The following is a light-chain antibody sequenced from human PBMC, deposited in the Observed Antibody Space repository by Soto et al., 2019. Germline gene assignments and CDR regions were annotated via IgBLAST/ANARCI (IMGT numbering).Light chain of an antibody. Sequence: DIQMTQSPSSLAASVGDRVTITCRASQGIRNYLVWYQQKPGKPPKALIYAASTLQSGVSSRFSGSGSGREFTLTISGLQPEDVATYYCQNFYTAPMTFGGGTKAEIK. CDR2: AAS. V-gene: IGKV1-27*01. CDR1: QGIRNY. J-gene: IGKJ4*01. CDR3: QNFYTAPMT.